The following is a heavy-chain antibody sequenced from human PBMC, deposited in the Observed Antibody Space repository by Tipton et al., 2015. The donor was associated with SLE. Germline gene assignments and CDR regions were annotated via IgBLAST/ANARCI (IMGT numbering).Heavy chain of an antibody. D-gene: IGHD3-3*01. CDR3: AGSPFYDFWRNS. Sequence: GSLRLSCAASGLTFSTYGMTWVRQAPGKGLEWISLITGNGLNTYYADSVKGRFAISRDNSKNTLHLQMNSLRAEDTALYYCAGSPFYDFWRNSWGQGTLVSVSS. V-gene: IGHV3-23*01. J-gene: IGHJ5*02. CDR2: ITGNGLNT. CDR1: GLTFSTYG.